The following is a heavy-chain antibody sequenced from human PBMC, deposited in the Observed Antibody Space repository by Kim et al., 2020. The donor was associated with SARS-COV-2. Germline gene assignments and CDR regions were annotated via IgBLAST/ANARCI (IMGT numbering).Heavy chain of an antibody. J-gene: IGHJ5*02. V-gene: IGHV3-43*01. CDR3: ARDCDSSIWYSFDT. D-gene: IGHD6-13*01. Sequence: ADTVKGRFTTSRDNSKNTLYLQMNSLRAEETALYYSARDCDSSIWYSFDTWGQGTPVTVSS.